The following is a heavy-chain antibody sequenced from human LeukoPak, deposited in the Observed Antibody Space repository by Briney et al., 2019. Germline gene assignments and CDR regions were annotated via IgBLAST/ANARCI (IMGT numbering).Heavy chain of an antibody. CDR3: AKDGPGSGSSFDY. V-gene: IGHV3-43*01. J-gene: IGHJ4*02. CDR2: ISWDGGST. CDR1: GFTFDDYT. D-gene: IGHD1-26*01. Sequence: GGSLRLSCAASGFTFDDYTMHWARQAPGKGLEWVSLISWDGGSTYYADSVKGRFTISRDNSKNSLYLQMNSLRTEDTALYYCAKDGPGSGSSFDYWGQGTLVTVSS.